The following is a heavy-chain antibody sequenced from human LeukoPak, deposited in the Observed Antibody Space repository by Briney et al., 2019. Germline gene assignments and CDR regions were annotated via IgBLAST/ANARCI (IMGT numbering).Heavy chain of an antibody. Sequence: GGSLRLSCAASGFTVSSYSMNWVRQAPGKGLEWVSSISSSSSYIYYADSVKGRFSISRDNAKNSLYLQMNSLRAADTAVYYCARVEYYDSSGYSHWGQGTLVTVSS. V-gene: IGHV3-21*01. CDR3: ARVEYYDSSGYSH. J-gene: IGHJ1*01. CDR1: GFTVSSYS. CDR2: ISSSSSYI. D-gene: IGHD3-22*01.